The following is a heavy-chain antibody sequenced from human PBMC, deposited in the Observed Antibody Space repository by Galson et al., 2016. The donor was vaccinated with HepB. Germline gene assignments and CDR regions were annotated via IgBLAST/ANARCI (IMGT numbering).Heavy chain of an antibody. Sequence: SLRLSCAASGFTFNNYAMNWVRRIPGKGLEWIGEVYHSGSTNYNPSLKSRVTISADLSRNMFSLKMTSLTAAGTAVYYCTRFHYGGNSFNWYDPWGQGTLVTVSS. CDR3: TRFHYGGNSFNWYDP. D-gene: IGHD4-23*01. CDR2: VYHSGST. J-gene: IGHJ5*02. CDR1: GFTFNNYAM. V-gene: IGHV4-4*02.